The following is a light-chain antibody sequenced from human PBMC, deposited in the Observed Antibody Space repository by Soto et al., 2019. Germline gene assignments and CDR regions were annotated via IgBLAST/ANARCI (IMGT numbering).Light chain of an antibody. Sequence: DIQMTQSPSTLSGSVGDRVTITCRAVQPISGWLAWYQQKPGKAPKLLIYKASTLKSGVPSRFSGSGSGTEFTLTISSLQPDDFATYYCQHYNSYSEAFGQGTKVELK. V-gene: IGKV1-5*03. CDR2: KAS. CDR3: QHYNSYSEA. CDR1: QPISGW. J-gene: IGKJ1*01.